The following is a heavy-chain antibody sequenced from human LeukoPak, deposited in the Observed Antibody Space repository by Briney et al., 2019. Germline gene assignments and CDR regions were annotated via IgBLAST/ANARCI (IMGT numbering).Heavy chain of an antibody. V-gene: IGHV4-39*01. CDR2: IYYSGST. Sequence: PSETLSLTCTVSGGSISSTSYYWGWIRQPPGKELEWIGTIYYSGSTFYNPSLKSRVTISADTSKNQFSPKLSSVTAVDTAVYYCARQARELLLNYWGQGTLVTVSS. J-gene: IGHJ4*02. CDR3: ARQARELLLNY. CDR1: GGSISSTSYY. D-gene: IGHD1-26*01.